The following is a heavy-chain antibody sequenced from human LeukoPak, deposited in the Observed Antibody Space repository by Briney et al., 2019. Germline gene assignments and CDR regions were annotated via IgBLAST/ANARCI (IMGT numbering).Heavy chain of an antibody. CDR1: GGTFSSYA. J-gene: IGHJ6*03. Sequence: SVKVSCKASGGTFSSYAISWVRQAPGQGLEWMGGIIPIFGTANYAQKFQGRVTITADESTSTAYMELSSLRSEDTAVYYCARDAPDPWYYYYYMDVWGKGTMVTVSS. V-gene: IGHV1-69*13. CDR2: IIPIFGTA. CDR3: ARDAPDPWYYYYYMDV.